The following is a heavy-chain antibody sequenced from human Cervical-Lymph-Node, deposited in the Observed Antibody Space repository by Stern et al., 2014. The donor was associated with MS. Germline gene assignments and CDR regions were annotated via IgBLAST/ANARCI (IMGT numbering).Heavy chain of an antibody. D-gene: IGHD2-21*02. Sequence: QLVQSGAEVKRPGSSVTVSCKSSGDTFSDHSISWVRRAPGHGLEWVGGIITLFGAADYAQMFQGRVTITADESTTTAYMELSSLRYEDTAMYYCARGAYCGGDCYWGWFDSWGQGTLVTVSS. CDR2: IITLFGAA. V-gene: IGHV1-69*01. J-gene: IGHJ5*01. CDR3: ARGAYCGGDCYWGWFDS. CDR1: GDTFSDHS.